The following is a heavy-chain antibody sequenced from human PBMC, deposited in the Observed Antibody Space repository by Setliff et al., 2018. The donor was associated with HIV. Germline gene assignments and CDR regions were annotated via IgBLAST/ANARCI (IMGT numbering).Heavy chain of an antibody. CDR2: VYSTGSI. CDR1: GGSMSRFY. J-gene: IGHJ4*02. V-gene: IGHV4-59*01. CDR3: ARAGSGTRAPPRY. Sequence: SETLSLTCTVSGGSMSRFYWTWIRQPPGKGLEWIGFVYSTGSINYSPSFRGRLTISLDTSENQFSLHLTSVTAADTAVYYCARAGSGTRAPPRYWGQGTLVTVSS. D-gene: IGHD1-1*01.